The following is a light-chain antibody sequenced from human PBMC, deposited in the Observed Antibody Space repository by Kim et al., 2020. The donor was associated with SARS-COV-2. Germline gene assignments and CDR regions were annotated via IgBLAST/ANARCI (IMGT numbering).Light chain of an antibody. CDR2: AAT. Sequence: DIQMTQSPPFLSASVGDRVTITCRASQSINNYLNWYQQKPEKPPTVLIYAATSLQSGVPSRFRGGGSGTEFTLTISSLQPEDFATYYCQQSYNIPRTFGQGTKVDIK. CDR1: QSINNY. J-gene: IGKJ1*01. CDR3: QQSYNIPRT. V-gene: IGKV1-39*01.